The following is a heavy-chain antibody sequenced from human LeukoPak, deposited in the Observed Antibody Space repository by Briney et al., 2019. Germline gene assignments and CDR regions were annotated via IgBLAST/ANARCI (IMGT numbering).Heavy chain of an antibody. CDR1: GYTFTVYY. Sequence: ASVKVSFKASGYTFTVYYMHWVRQAPGQGLEWMGWINPNSGGTNYAQKFQGRVTMTRDTSISTAYMELSRLRSDDTAVYYCARGPSTITMMVVANDYWGQGTLVTVSS. V-gene: IGHV1-2*02. CDR3: ARGPSTITMMVVANDY. D-gene: IGHD3-22*01. J-gene: IGHJ4*02. CDR2: INPNSGGT.